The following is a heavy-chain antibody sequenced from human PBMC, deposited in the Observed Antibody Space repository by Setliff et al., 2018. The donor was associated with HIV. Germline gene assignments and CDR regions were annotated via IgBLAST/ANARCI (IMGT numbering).Heavy chain of an antibody. CDR3: ANYIIGAGGRGN. V-gene: IGHV4-30-4*01. J-gene: IGHJ4*02. Sequence: LSLTCIVSGGYISSGGNHWSWIRQSPGKGLEWIGYVYDSGSTNYNPSLWSRVAISVDTSKNEFSLKLNSMTAADTAVYYCANYIIGAGGRGNWGQGIRVTVSS. CDR2: VYDSGST. CDR1: GGYISSGGNH. D-gene: IGHD1-26*01.